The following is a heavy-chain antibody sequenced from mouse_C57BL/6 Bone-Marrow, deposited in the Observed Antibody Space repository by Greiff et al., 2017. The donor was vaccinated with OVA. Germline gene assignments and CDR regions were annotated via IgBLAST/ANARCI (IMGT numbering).Heavy chain of an antibody. J-gene: IGHJ4*01. CDR2: INPYNGGT. CDR1: GYTFTDYY. D-gene: IGHD4-1*01. V-gene: IGHV1-19*01. Sequence: EVQLQQSGPVLVKPGASVKMSCKASGYTFTDYYMNWVKQSHGKSLEWIGVINPYNGGTSYNQKFKGKATLTVDKSSSTAYMELNSLTSEDSAGYYCARLGRRYAMDYWGQGTSVTVSS. CDR3: ARLGRRYAMDY.